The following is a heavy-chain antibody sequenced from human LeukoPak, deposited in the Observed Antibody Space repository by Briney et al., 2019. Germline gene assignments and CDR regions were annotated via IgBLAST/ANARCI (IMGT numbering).Heavy chain of an antibody. CDR3: ARTRVTVIRSAPGVMDC. J-gene: IGHJ6*02. Sequence: GGSLRLSCVASGFSFNRYAMHWVRQAPGKGLEWVAGISYDGSPKFHADSVKGRFTISRDNPKNTLSLQMDSLRADDTAVYFGARTRVTVIRSAPGVMDCWGQGATVTASS. D-gene: IGHD2-21*01. CDR2: ISYDGSPK. CDR1: GFSFNRYA. V-gene: IGHV3-30-3*01.